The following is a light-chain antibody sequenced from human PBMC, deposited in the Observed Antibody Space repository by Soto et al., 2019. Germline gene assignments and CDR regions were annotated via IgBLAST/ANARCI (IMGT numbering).Light chain of an antibody. Sequence: SYELTQPPSVSVSPGQTASITCSGDKLGDNYACWYQQKPGQSPVLVIYQDIKRPSGIPERFSGSSSGNTATLTISGTQAMDEADYYCQAWDTNTVVFGGGTQLTVL. J-gene: IGLJ2*01. CDR2: QDI. CDR1: KLGDNY. V-gene: IGLV3-1*01. CDR3: QAWDTNTVV.